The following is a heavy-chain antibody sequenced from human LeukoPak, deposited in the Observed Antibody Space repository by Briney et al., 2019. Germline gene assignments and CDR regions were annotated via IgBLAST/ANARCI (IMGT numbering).Heavy chain of an antibody. CDR3: AKFDDSSGYYY. D-gene: IGHD3-22*01. V-gene: IGHV3-23*01. Sequence: GGSLRLSCAASGFTFSSYAMSWVRQAPGKGLEWVSAISGSGGSTYYADSVKGRFTISRDNSKNTPYLQMNSLRAEDTAVYYCAKFDDSSGYYYWGQGTLVTVSS. J-gene: IGHJ4*02. CDR2: ISGSGGST. CDR1: GFTFSSYA.